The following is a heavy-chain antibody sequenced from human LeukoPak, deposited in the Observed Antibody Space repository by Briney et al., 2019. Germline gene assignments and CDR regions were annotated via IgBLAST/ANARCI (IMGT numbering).Heavy chain of an antibody. CDR2: ISYDGSNK. D-gene: IGHD3-10*01. J-gene: IGHJ5*02. CDR3: AKDRDYYGSGSINWFDP. Sequence: GRSLRLSCAASGFTFSSYGMHWVRQAPGKGLEWVAVISYDGSNKYYADSVKGRFTISRDNSKNTLYLQMNSLRAEDTAVYYCAKDRDYYGSGSINWFDPWGQGTLVTVSS. CDR1: GFTFSSYG. V-gene: IGHV3-30*18.